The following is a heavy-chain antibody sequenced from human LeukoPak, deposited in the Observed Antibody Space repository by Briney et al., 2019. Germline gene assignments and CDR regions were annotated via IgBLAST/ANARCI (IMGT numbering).Heavy chain of an antibody. CDR3: AEDRQGGAGSGRFDY. Sequence: PGGSLRLSCAASGFTFSSYWMSWVRQAPGKGLEWVANIKQDGSEKYYVDSVKGRFTISRDISKNTFYLQMSSLTADDAALYYCAEDRQGGAGSGRFDYWGQGTLVTVSS. J-gene: IGHJ4*02. V-gene: IGHV3-7*01. CDR1: GFTFSSYW. CDR2: IKQDGSEK. D-gene: IGHD3-10*01.